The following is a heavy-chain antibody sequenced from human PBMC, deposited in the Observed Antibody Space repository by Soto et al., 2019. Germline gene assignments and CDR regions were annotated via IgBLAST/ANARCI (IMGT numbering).Heavy chain of an antibody. V-gene: IGHV3-30*18. CDR3: AKDSYYDSSGYSPFDY. J-gene: IGHJ4*02. CDR2: ISYDGSNK. Sequence: GSLRLSCAASGFTFSSYGMHWVRQAPGKGLEWVAVISYDGSNKYYADSVKGRFTISRDNSKNTLYLQMNSLRAEDTAVYYCAKDSYYDSSGYSPFDYWGQGTLVTVSS. D-gene: IGHD3-22*01. CDR1: GFTFSSYG.